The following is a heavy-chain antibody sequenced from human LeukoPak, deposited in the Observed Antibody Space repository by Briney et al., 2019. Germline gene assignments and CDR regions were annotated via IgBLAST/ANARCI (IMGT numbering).Heavy chain of an antibody. CDR2: INPNSGGT. V-gene: IGHV1-2*02. CDR3: ARDRPLAARPDY. J-gene: IGHJ4*02. D-gene: IGHD6-6*01. CDR1: GYTFTGYY. Sequence: ASVKVSCKASGYTFTGYYMHWVRQAPGQGLEWMGWINPNSGGTNYAQKFQGRVTMTRDTSISTAYMELSRLRSGDTAVYYCARDRPLAARPDYWGQGTLVTVSS.